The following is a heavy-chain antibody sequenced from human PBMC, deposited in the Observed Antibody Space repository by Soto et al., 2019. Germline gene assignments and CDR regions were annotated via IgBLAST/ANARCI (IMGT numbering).Heavy chain of an antibody. CDR3: VKDQVIEEQYYVPSELVF. Sequence: GGSMRLSCAMSKFTFRSNGMRCVSHAAGKWLLWVTHISYDGHSHDFVESVNGRFTVFRDNSKNTLYLQMSSLRSEDTAVYYCVKDQVIEEQYYVPSELVFWGLGTLVTVSS. J-gene: IGHJ4*02. V-gene: IGHV3-30*02. D-gene: IGHD3-10*02. CDR1: KFTFRSNG. CDR2: ISYDGHSH.